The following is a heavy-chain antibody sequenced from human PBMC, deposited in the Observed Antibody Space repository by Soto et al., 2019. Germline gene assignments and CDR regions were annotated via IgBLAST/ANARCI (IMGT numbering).Heavy chain of an antibody. J-gene: IGHJ6*02. CDR2: FDPEDYKT. Sequence: ASVKVSCKVSGYTLTELSMHWVRQAPGKGLEWMGGFDPEDYKTIYAEKFQGRVTMTEDTSTDTAYMELSSLWSEDTAVYYCATDKTVSGVVTTGVYYYFYGMDVWGQGTTVTVSS. CDR3: ATDKTVSGVVTTGVYYYFYGMDV. V-gene: IGHV1-24*01. CDR1: GYTLTELS. D-gene: IGHD3-3*01.